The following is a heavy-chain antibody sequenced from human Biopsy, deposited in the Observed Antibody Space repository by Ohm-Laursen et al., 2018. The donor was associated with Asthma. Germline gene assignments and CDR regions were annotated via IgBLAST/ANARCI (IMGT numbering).Heavy chain of an antibody. Sequence: SSVKVSCKVSGYIFTSHAMNWVRQAPGQGLEWMGRINTNTGNPTYAQGFTGRFVFSLDTSVSTAYLQISSLKADDTAVYYCAGGLLGMDVWGQGTTVTVSS. J-gene: IGHJ6*02. V-gene: IGHV7-4-1*02. CDR2: INTNTGNP. D-gene: IGHD2-15*01. CDR3: AGGLLGMDV. CDR1: GYIFTSHA.